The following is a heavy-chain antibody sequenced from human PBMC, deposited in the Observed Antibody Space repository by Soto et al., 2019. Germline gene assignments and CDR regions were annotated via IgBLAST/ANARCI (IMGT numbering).Heavy chain of an antibody. CDR1: GGSISGTTYS. CDR2: IYDSGNT. Sequence: QLQLHESGSGLVKPSQTLSLTCAVSGGSISGTTYSWSWIRQPPGKGLEWIGYIYDSGNTYYNPSLKSQFSISVDRSKNQSSLKLGSVTAADTAVYYCAIGQGAAAGHSNFDYWGQGALVTVSS. V-gene: IGHV4-30-2*01. J-gene: IGHJ4*02. D-gene: IGHD6-13*01. CDR3: AIGQGAAAGHSNFDY.